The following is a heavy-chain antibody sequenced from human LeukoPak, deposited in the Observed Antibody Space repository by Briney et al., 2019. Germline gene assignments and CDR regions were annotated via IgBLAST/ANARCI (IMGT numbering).Heavy chain of an antibody. Sequence: SETLSLTCAVYGGSFSGYYWSWIRQPPGKGLEWIGEINHSGSTNYNPSLKSRVTISVDTSKNQFSLKLSSVTAADTAVYYCARPLPTPNDAFDIWGQGTLVTVSS. CDR2: INHSGST. V-gene: IGHV4-34*01. CDR3: ARPLPTPNDAFDI. CDR1: GGSFSGYY. J-gene: IGHJ3*02.